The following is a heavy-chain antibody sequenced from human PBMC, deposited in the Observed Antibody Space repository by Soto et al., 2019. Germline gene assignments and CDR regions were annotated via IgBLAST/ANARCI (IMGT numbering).Heavy chain of an antibody. CDR1: GGSFSTYY. J-gene: IGHJ6*02. V-gene: IGHV4-59*01. Sequence: QVQLQESGPGLVKPSETLSLTCTVSGGSFSTYYWNWIRQPPGKGLEWIGYIYDSGGTNYNPSVKSRVSISVDTSKNQFSLKLSSVTAADTAVYYCARDAYYYGSGSSYYYGMDVWGQGTTVTVSS. CDR2: IYDSGGT. CDR3: ARDAYYYGSGSSYYYGMDV. D-gene: IGHD3-10*01.